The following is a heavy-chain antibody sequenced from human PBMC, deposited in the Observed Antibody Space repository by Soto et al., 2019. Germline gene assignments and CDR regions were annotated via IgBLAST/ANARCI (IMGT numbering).Heavy chain of an antibody. V-gene: IGHV3-23*01. CDR1: GFTFSTYA. Sequence: PGGSLRLSCAASGFTFSTYAMSWVRQAPGKGLEWVSAIGGSGGNTFYADSVKGRFTISRDNSINTLYLKMNSLRTEDTAVYYCAHPRGFGVFDAYDFWGQGTMVTVSS. CDR3: AHPRGFGVFDAYDF. CDR2: IGGSGGNT. D-gene: IGHD3-10*01. J-gene: IGHJ3*01.